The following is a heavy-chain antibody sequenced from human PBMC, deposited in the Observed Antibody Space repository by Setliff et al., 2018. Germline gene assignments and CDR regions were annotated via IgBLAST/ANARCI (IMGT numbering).Heavy chain of an antibody. Sequence: PSETLSLTCTVSGGSVSNSGFFWGWLRQAPGKGLEWIGNIYDSGSSNYNASLKSRLIITRDTSKNQFSLKLTSVTAADTAVYYCARGGTFRYFDYWGQGTPVTVSS. CDR3: ARGGTFRYFDY. CDR1: GGSVSNSGFF. CDR2: IYDSGSS. J-gene: IGHJ4*02. D-gene: IGHD5-12*01. V-gene: IGHV4-39*07.